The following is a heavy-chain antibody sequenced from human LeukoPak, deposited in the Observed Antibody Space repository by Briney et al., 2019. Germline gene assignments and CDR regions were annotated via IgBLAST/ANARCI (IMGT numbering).Heavy chain of an antibody. CDR2: INSDGSST. CDR3: ARGGGGKDFDY. CDR1: GFTFSSYW. D-gene: IGHD2-15*01. J-gene: IGHJ4*02. Sequence: PGGSLRLSCAASGFTFSSYWMHWVRQAPGKGLVWVSRINSDGSSTGYADSVKGRFTISRDNAKNTLYLQMNSLRAEDTAVYYCARGGGGKDFDYWGQGTLVTVSS. V-gene: IGHV3-74*01.